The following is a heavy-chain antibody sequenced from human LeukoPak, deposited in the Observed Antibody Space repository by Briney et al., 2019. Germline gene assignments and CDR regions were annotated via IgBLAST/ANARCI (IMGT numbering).Heavy chain of an antibody. V-gene: IGHV4-39*07. CDR2: IYYSGTT. Sequence: SETLSLTCTVSGGSIISGSKYWGWIRQAPGTGLEWIGSIYYSGTTYYNPSLKSRVTMSVDTSKNQFSLNLISLTAADTAVYYCAKSTYYYDTFVNAFDLWGQGTVVTVSS. CDR1: GGSIISGSKY. J-gene: IGHJ3*01. D-gene: IGHD3-22*01. CDR3: AKSTYYYDTFVNAFDL.